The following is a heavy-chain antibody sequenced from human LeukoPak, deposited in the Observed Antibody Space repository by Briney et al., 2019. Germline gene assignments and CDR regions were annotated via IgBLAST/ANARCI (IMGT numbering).Heavy chain of an antibody. CDR1: GFTFSSFA. CDR2: IKQDGSEK. CDR3: GRELDCSSYAIDY. Sequence: GGSLRLSCAASGFTFSSFAMSWVRQAPGKGLEWVARIKQDGSEKYYVDSVKGRFTISRDNAKNSLYLQMNSLRAEATSVYYCGRELDCSSYAIDYWGQGTPVTVSS. D-gene: IGHD6-6*01. J-gene: IGHJ4*02. V-gene: IGHV3-7*01.